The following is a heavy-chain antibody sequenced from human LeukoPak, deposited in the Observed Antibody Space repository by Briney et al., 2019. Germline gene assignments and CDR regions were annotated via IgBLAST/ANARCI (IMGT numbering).Heavy chain of an antibody. CDR3: ARDLGYCSSTSCPNDY. CDR1: GFTFSSYS. CDR2: ISSSSSYI. V-gene: IGHV3-21*01. J-gene: IGHJ4*02. Sequence: PGGSLRLSCAASGFTFSSYSMNWVRHAPGKGLEWVSSISSSSSYIYYADSVKGRFTISRDNTKNSLYLQMNSLRAEDTAVYYCARDLGYCSSTSCPNDYWGQGTLVTVSS. D-gene: IGHD2-2*01.